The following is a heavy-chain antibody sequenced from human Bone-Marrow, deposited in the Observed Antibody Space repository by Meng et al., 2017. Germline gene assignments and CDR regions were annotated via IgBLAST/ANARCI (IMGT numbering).Heavy chain of an antibody. CDR2: ISAYNGNT. J-gene: IGHJ4*02. D-gene: IGHD3-10*01. CDR1: GYTFTSYG. CDR3: ARDLGGDD. Sequence: QGQRGQSGAEVKNPVDLVKVSCKADGYTFTSYGISWVRQAPGQGLEWMGWISAYNGNTNYAQKLQGRVTMTTDTSTSTAYMELRSLRSDDTAVYYCARDLGGDDWGQGTLVTVSS. V-gene: IGHV1-18*01.